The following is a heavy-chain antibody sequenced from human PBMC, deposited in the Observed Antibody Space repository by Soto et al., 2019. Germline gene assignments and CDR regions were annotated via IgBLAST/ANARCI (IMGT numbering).Heavy chain of an antibody. D-gene: IGHD2-15*01. CDR1: GGSISSYY. CDR3: AILGYCSGGSPDTDYYYGMDV. CDR2: IYYSGST. V-gene: IGHV4-59*12. J-gene: IGHJ6*02. Sequence: SETLSLTCTVSGGSISSYYWSWIRQPPGKGLEWIGHIYYSGSTNYNPSLKSRVTISVDTSKNQFSISTAYLQWSSLKASDTAMYYCAILGYCSGGSPDTDYYYGMDVWGQGTTVTISS.